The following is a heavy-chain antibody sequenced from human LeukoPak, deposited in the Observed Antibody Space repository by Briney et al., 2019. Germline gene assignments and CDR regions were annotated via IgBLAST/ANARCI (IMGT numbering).Heavy chain of an antibody. CDR1: GFSFSNYA. J-gene: IGHJ4*02. CDR2: MSYDGSHE. D-gene: IGHD1-26*01. CDR3: AREIVGAIKSYFDY. Sequence: GGSLRLSCVVSGFSFSNYAMHWVRQAPGQAPGKGLEWVAVMSYDGSHEYYADSVKGRFTISRDNPKSTLYLQMNSLRPEDTAVYYCAREIVGAIKSYFDYWGQGTLVTASS. V-gene: IGHV3-30*04.